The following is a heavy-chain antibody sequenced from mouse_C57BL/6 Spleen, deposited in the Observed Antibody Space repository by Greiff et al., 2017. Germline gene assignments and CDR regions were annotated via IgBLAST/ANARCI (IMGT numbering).Heavy chain of an antibody. CDR2: INPNNGGT. CDR3: ARGLGFDY. Sequence: VQLQQSGPELVKPGASVKISCKASGYTFTDYYMNWVKQSHGKSLEWIGDINPNNGGTSYNQKFKGKATLTVDKSSSTAYMELRSLTSEDSAVXYCARGLGFDYWGQGTTLTVSS. CDR1: GYTFTDYY. V-gene: IGHV1-26*01. J-gene: IGHJ2*01. D-gene: IGHD4-1*01.